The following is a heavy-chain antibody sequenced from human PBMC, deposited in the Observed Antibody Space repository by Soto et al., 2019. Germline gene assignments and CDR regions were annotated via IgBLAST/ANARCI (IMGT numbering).Heavy chain of an antibody. CDR1: GGSISSGGYS. Sequence: KPSETLSLTCAVSGGSISSGGYSWSWIRQPPGKGLEWIGYIYHSGSTYYNPSLKSRVTISVDRSKNQFSLKLSSVTAADTAVYYCARGGYCSGGSCYYVRGAFDPWGQGTLVTVSS. V-gene: IGHV4-30-2*01. CDR3: ARGGYCSGGSCYYVRGAFDP. D-gene: IGHD2-15*01. CDR2: IYHSGST. J-gene: IGHJ5*02.